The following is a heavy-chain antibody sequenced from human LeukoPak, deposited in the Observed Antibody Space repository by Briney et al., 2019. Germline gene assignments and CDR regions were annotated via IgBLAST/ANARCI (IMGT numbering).Heavy chain of an antibody. D-gene: IGHD3-22*01. CDR1: GYTFTSYY. CDR2: INPDSGDT. CDR3: ALPYDSSGGGAYDI. Sequence: RASVKVSCKASGYTFTSYYMHWVRQAPGQGLECMGWINPDSGDTNYVQKFQGRVTMTRDTSISTAYMELSRLSSDDTALYYCALPYDSSGGGAYDIWGQGTMVTVSS. J-gene: IGHJ3*02. V-gene: IGHV1-2*02.